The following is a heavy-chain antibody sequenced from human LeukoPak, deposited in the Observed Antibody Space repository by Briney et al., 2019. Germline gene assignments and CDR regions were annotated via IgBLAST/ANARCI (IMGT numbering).Heavy chain of an antibody. Sequence: GGSLRLSCAASGFTFSSYWMHWVRQAPGKGLVWVSRINSDGSSTTYAASVKGRFTISRDNAKNTLDLQMNSLKVEDTAVYYCAKFRYHSNDNNYLDFNYWGQGTLVTVSS. J-gene: IGHJ4*02. D-gene: IGHD3-22*01. CDR2: INSDGSST. CDR3: AKFRYHSNDNNYLDFNY. V-gene: IGHV3-74*01. CDR1: GFTFSSYW.